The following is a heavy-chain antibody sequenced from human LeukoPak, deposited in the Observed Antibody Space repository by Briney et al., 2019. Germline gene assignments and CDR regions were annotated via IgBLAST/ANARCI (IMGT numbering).Heavy chain of an antibody. CDR3: ARGDDFSGDY. Sequence: AGSLRLSCAASGFTFRTYWMSWVRQAPGKGLEWVANIHQDGNEKYYVDSVKGRFTISRDNAKNSLYLQMNSLRVEDTAVYYCARGDDFSGDYWGQGTLVTVSS. CDR2: IHQDGNEK. V-gene: IGHV3-7*04. J-gene: IGHJ4*02. CDR1: GFTFRTYW. D-gene: IGHD2-21*02.